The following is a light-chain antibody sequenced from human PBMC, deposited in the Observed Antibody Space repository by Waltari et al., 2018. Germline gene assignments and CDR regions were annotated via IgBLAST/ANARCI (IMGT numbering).Light chain of an antibody. V-gene: IGKV1-NL1*01. Sequence: DIQMTHSPSSLFASVGDRVTITCRACQAMSNSLAWYRHKPGKAPKLPLYGASRLESGVPTRSSGRGSGTDFTLTISRLHPENFATYDCQPHYTTPVTFGQETKLEIK. CDR3: QPHYTTPVT. CDR2: GAS. J-gene: IGKJ2*01. CDR1: QAMSNS.